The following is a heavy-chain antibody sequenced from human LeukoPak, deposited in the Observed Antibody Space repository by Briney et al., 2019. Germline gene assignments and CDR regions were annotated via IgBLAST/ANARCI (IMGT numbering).Heavy chain of an antibody. V-gene: IGHV4-4*07. CDR1: GSSISSYY. D-gene: IGHD3-3*01. J-gene: IGHJ2*01. Sequence: PSETLSLTCTVSGSSISSYYWSWIRQPAGKGLEWIGRIYTSGSTNYNPSLKSRVTMSVDASKNQFSLKLSSVTAADTAVYYCARDQGYDFWSGYYGGHWHFDLWGRGTLVTVSS. CDR2: IYTSGST. CDR3: ARDQGYDFWSGYYGGHWHFDL.